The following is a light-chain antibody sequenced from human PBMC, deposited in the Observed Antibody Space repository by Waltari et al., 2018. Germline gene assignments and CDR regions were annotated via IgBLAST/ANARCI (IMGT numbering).Light chain of an antibody. CDR1: QSISTY. V-gene: IGKV1-39*01. J-gene: IGKJ2*02. Sequence: DIQMTQSPSSLSASVVDRVTITCRASQSISTYLNWYRQQSGRAPKLLIYTASSLQSGVPPRFSGSGSGTDFTLTISSLQPEDFATYYCQQGSSIPSTFGQGTKVEI. CDR2: TAS. CDR3: QQGSSIPST.